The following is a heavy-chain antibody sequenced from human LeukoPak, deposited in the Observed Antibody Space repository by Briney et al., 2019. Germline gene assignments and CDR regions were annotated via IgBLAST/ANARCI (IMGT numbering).Heavy chain of an antibody. D-gene: IGHD2-2*01. CDR3: ARDRYCSSTSCYGYNWLDP. J-gene: IGHJ5*02. V-gene: IGHV3-30-3*01. CDR2: ISYDGSNK. Sequence: GGSLRLSCAASGFTFSSYAMHWVRQAPGKGLEWVAVISYDGSNKYYADSVKGRFTISRDNSKNTLYLQMNSLRTEDTAVYYCARDRYCSSTSCYGYNWLDPWGQGTLVTVSS. CDR1: GFTFSSYA.